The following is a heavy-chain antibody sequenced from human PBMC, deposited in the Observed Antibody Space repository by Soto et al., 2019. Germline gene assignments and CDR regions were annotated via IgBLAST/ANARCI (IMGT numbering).Heavy chain of an antibody. CDR1: GFSLSNCG. CDR3: AKELDSSGCYNYVDS. CDR2: ISYDGSQE. V-gene: IGHV3-30*18. J-gene: IGHJ4*02. D-gene: IGHD3-22*01. Sequence: QVQLVESGGGVVQPGRSLILSCAASGFSLSNCGMHWVRQAPGKGLEWVAMISYDGSQEYFIDSVKGRFTISRDNSKNTLDLQMNILTPDATAVNYCAKELDSSGCYNYVDSWGQGTVVTVSS.